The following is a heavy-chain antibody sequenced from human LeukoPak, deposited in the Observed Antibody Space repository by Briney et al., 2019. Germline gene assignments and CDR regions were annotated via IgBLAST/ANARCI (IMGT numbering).Heavy chain of an antibody. CDR1: GFTFSSYS. V-gene: IGHV3-21*01. CDR2: ISSSRNDI. CDR3: ASGYSRSSNDY. Sequence: GGSLRLSCAASGFTFSSYSFNWVRQAPGQGLEWVSSISSSRNDIYYADSVKGRFTISRDNAKSSLYLQMNSLRAEDTALYYCASGYSRSSNDYWDHGTLVTVSP. J-gene: IGHJ4*01. D-gene: IGHD6-6*01.